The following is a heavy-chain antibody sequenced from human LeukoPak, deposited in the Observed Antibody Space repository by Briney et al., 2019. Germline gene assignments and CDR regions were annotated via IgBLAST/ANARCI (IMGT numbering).Heavy chain of an antibody. CDR1: GFTFSSYA. D-gene: IGHD3-9*01. Sequence: GGSLRLSCAASGFTFSSYAMSCVRQAPGKGLEWVSAISGSGGSTYYADSVTGRFTISRDNSKHTLYLQMNSLSAEDPALYYCPKAHHDILTGHYSVYFDYWGQATLVTVSS. CDR2: ISGSGGST. V-gene: IGHV3-23*01. J-gene: IGHJ4*02. CDR3: PKAHHDILTGHYSVYFDY.